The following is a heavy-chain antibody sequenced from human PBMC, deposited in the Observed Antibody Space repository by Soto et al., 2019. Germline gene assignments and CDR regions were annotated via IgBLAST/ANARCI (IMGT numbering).Heavy chain of an antibody. V-gene: IGHV5-51*01. CDR2: IWPGDSDT. D-gene: IGHD3-22*01. CDR3: ARRADYYDNSGYYDY. CDR1: GYTFTSYW. Sequence: GESLKISCKTSGYTFTSYWIGWVRQMPGKGLEWMGIIWPGDSDTRYSPSFQGQVTISADKSISTAYLQWSSLKASDTAMYYCARRADYYDNSGYYDYWGQGSLVTVSS. J-gene: IGHJ4*02.